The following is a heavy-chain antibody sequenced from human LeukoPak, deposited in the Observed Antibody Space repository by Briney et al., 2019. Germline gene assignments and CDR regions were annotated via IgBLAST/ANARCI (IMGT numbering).Heavy chain of an antibody. CDR3: ARDLVSGYCSGDSCYGSPPR. CDR2: VRYDGSTK. Sequence: PGGSLRLSCATSGFTFSSYGMHWVRQAPGKGLEWVAVVRYDGSTKYYADSVKGRFTISRDNSKNTLYLQMNSLRAEDTAMYYCARDLVSGYCSGDSCYGSPPRWDQGTLVTVSS. V-gene: IGHV3-30*02. D-gene: IGHD2-15*01. J-gene: IGHJ4*02. CDR1: GFTFSSYG.